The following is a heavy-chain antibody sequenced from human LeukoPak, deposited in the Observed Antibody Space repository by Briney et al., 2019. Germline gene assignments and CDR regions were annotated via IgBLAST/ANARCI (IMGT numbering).Heavy chain of an antibody. J-gene: IGHJ5*02. CDR1: GGSISSGGYY. D-gene: IGHD6-13*01. CDR2: IYYSGST. CDR3: ARGLYSSSWYGYWFDP. V-gene: IGHV4-31*03. Sequence: SETLSLICTVSGGSISSGGYYWSWIRQHPGKGLEWIGYIYYSGSTYYNPSLKSRVTISVDTSKNQFSLKLSSVTAADTAVYYCARGLYSSSWYGYWFDPWGQGTLVTVSS.